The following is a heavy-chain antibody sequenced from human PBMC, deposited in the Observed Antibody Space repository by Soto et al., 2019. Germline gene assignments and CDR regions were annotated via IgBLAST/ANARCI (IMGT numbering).Heavy chain of an antibody. CDR3: TKEPKKSISHDY. D-gene: IGHD2-21*01. V-gene: IGHV3-23*01. CDR1: GFTFSEYA. CDR2: ISSSGGTT. Sequence: EVQLSESGGGLVQPGGSLRLSCAASGFTFSEYAMSWVRQAPGKGLEWVSSISSSGGTTSYTDSVKGRFTISRDNSKNTLFLQMNGLRAEDTAIYYCTKEPKKSISHDYWGLGTLVTVSP. J-gene: IGHJ4*02.